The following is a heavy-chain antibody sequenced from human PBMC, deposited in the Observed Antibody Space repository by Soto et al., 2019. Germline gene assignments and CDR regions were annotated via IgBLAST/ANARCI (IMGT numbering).Heavy chain of an antibody. CDR3: ARDIVVVPAAPYYYGMDV. D-gene: IGHD2-2*01. V-gene: IGHV1-18*04. CDR2: ISAYNGNT. CDR1: GYTFTSYG. Sequence: ASVKVSCKASGYTFTSYGISWVRQAPGQGREWMGWISAYNGNTNYAQKLQGRVTMTTDTSTSTAYMELRSLRSDDTAVYYCARDIVVVPAAPYYYGMDVWRQGXTFPV. J-gene: IGHJ6*02.